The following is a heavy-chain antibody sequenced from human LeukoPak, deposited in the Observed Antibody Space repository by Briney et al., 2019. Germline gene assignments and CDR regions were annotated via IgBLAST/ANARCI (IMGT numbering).Heavy chain of an antibody. D-gene: IGHD6-19*01. CDR3: ARGGKMGIAVAGLYYYYMDV. V-gene: IGHV4-59*01. CDR1: GGSISSYY. Sequence: PSETLSLTCTVSGGSISSYYWSWIRQPPGKGLEWIGYIYYSGSTNYNPSLKSRVTISVDTSKNRFSLKLSSVTAADTAVYYCARGGKMGIAVAGLYYYYMDVWGKGTTVTVSS. CDR2: IYYSGST. J-gene: IGHJ6*03.